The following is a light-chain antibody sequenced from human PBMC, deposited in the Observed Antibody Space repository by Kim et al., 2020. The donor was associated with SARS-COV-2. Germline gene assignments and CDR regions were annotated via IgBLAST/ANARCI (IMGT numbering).Light chain of an antibody. Sequence: GQSITISCTGTGSDVGGYNYVSWYLQHPGKAPKLMIYDVNKRPSGVSNRFSGSKSGNTASLTISGLQAEDEADYYCSSYASSTTWVFGGWTQLTVL. CDR3: SSYASSTTWV. J-gene: IGLJ3*02. CDR2: DVN. V-gene: IGLV2-14*03. CDR1: GSDVGGYNY.